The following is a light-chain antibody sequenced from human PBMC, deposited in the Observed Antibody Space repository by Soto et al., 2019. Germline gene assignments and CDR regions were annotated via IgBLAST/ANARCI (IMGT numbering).Light chain of an antibody. J-gene: IGKJ4*01. V-gene: IGKV1-39*01. CDR1: QSVTTY. CDR2: VAS. Sequence: DFQMTQSPSSLSASVGDRVTITCRSSQSVTTYLNWYQQKPGKAPKLLIYVASTLQSGVLSRFSGSGSGTEFTLTISSLQPEDAAPYFCQQTYSFPPVTFGGGTKVDIK. CDR3: QQTYSFPPVT.